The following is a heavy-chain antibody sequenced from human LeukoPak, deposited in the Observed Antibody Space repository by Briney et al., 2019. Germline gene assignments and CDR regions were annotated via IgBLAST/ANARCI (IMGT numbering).Heavy chain of an antibody. CDR1: GFTFSSYA. D-gene: IGHD2-15*01. CDR3: AKESEVAATYYYYYYMDV. CDR2: ISGNGGST. Sequence: GGSLRLSCAASGFTFSSYAMSWVRQAPGKGLEWVSAISGNGGSTYYADSVKGRFTISRDNSKNTLYLQMNSLRAEDTAVYYCAKESEVAATYYYYYYMDVWGKGTTVTVSS. J-gene: IGHJ6*03. V-gene: IGHV3-23*01.